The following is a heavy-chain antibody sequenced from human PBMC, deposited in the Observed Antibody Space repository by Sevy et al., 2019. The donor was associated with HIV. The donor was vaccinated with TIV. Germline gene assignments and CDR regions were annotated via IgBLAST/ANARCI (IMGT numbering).Heavy chain of an antibody. Sequence: GGSLRLSCAGSGFIFSNFWMTWVRQGPGKGLEWVATINQHGSDKYYVDSVKGRFTISRDNAKNSVYLQMNSLRADDTALYSCAKVLNSQINTDDTFDIWGLGTMVTVSS. D-gene: IGHD3-9*01. CDR1: GFIFSNFW. V-gene: IGHV3-7*01. J-gene: IGHJ3*02. CDR2: INQHGSDK. CDR3: AKVLNSQINTDDTFDI.